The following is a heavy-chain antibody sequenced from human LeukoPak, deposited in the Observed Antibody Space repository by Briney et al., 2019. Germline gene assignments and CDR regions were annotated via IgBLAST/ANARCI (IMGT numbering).Heavy chain of an antibody. CDR1: GFTFSSYS. J-gene: IGHJ4*02. V-gene: IGHV3-21*04. CDR2: ISSSSSYI. Sequence: GGSLRLSCAASGFTFSSYSMNWVRQAPGKGLEWVSSISSSSSYIYYAESVKGRFTISRDNAKNSLYLQMNSLRAEDTAVYYCATEKYYYDSSGYYGGFDYWGQGTLVTVSS. D-gene: IGHD3-22*01. CDR3: ATEKYYYDSSGYYGGFDY.